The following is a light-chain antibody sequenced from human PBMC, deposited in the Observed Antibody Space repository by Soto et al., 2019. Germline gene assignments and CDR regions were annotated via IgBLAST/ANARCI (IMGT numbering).Light chain of an antibody. CDR2: GAS. CDR1: QSVSSSY. V-gene: IGKV3-15*01. CDR3: QQYKDWPTT. J-gene: IGKJ1*01. Sequence: DIVMTQSPATLSVSPGEGATLSCRASQSVSSSYLAWYQQKPGQAPRLLVYGASTRATGIPARFSGSGAGTDFTLTITSLQSEDFGVYFCQQYKDWPTTFGQGTKVDIK.